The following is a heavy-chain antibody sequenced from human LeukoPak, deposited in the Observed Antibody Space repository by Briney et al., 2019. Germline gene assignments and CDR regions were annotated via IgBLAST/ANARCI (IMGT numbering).Heavy chain of an antibody. CDR2: INAGNGNT. D-gene: IGHD5-12*01. V-gene: IGHV1-3*01. CDR3: ARRGYSGYDLDY. Sequence: ASVKVSCKASGYTFTSYAMHWVRQAPGQRLEWMGWINAGNGNTKYSQKFQGRVTITRDTSASTAYMELSSLRSEDTAVYYCARRGYSGYDLDYRGQGTLVTVSS. J-gene: IGHJ4*02. CDR1: GYTFTSYA.